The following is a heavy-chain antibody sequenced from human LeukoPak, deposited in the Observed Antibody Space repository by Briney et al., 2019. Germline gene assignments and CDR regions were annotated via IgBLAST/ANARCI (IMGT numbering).Heavy chain of an antibody. CDR1: GFTFSSYG. D-gene: IGHD2-2*01. J-gene: IGHJ6*02. CDR2: IWYDGSNK. Sequence: PGRSLRLSCAASGFTFSSYGMHWVRQAPGKGLEWVAVIWYDGSNKYYADSAKGRFTISRDNAKNTLYLQMNSLRAEDTAVYYCARATGGSDIVVVPAAFPYYYYGMDVWGQGTTVTVSS. CDR3: ARATGGSDIVVVPAAFPYYYYGMDV. V-gene: IGHV3-33*01.